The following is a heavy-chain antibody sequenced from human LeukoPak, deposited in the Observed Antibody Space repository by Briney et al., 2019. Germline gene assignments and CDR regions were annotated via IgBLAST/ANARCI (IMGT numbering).Heavy chain of an antibody. V-gene: IGHV1-3*01. CDR1: GYDFTSYA. J-gene: IGHJ4*02. CDR3: ATAFLRLVTLYYFDY. CDR2: INAGNGNT. D-gene: IGHD6-19*01. Sequence: ASVKVSCKASGYDFTSYAMHWVRQAPGQRLEWMGWINAGNGNTKYSQKFQDRVTVTRDTSTSTAYMELSSLRSEDMAVYYCATAFLRLVTLYYFDYWGQGTLVTVSS.